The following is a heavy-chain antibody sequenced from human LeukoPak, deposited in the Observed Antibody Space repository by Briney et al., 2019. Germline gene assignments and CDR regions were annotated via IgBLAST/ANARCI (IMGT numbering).Heavy chain of an antibody. CDR2: IYNRGNT. D-gene: IGHD3-10*01. V-gene: IGHV4-59*08. CDR3: ARQRLGEGVPVDP. Sequence: SETLSLTCTVSGGSISSYYWTWVRQPPGKGLEWVGSIYNRGNTNYSPSLESRVTISVDTSKNQFSLKLTSVTAAGTAVYYCARQRLGEGVPVDPWGQGTLVTVSS. J-gene: IGHJ5*02. CDR1: GGSISSYY.